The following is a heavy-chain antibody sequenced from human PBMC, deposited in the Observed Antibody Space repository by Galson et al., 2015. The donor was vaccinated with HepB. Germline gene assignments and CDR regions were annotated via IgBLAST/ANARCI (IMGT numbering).Heavy chain of an antibody. D-gene: IGHD6-13*01. CDR1: GYTFTSYA. CDR2: INAGNGNT. CDR3: ARGLYPGAAAEFNFCDY. Sequence: SVKVSCKASGYTFTSYAMHWVRQAPGQRLEWMGWINAGNGNTKYSQKFQGRVTITRDTSASTAYMELSSLRSEDTAVYYCARGLYPGAAAEFNFCDYWGQGTLVTVSS. V-gene: IGHV1-3*01. J-gene: IGHJ4*02.